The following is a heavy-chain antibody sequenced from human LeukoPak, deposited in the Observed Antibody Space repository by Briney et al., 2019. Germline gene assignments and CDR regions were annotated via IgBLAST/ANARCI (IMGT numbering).Heavy chain of an antibody. V-gene: IGHV3-7*03. CDR2: IKQDGSEK. CDR3: SRDPRHNDY. CDR1: GFTFSNYW. Sequence: PGGSLRLSCAASGFTFSNYWMSWVRQAPGKGLEWVANIKQDGSEKYYVDSVKGRFTISRDHAKNSLFLQMNSLTVEDTAVYYCSRDPRHNDYWGQGTLVTVSS. J-gene: IGHJ4*02.